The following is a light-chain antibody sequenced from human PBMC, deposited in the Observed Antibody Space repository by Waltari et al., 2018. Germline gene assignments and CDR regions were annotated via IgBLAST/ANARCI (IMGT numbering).Light chain of an antibody. CDR2: DVT. CDR1: GPDLGDFQY. V-gene: IGLV2-14*03. Sequence: QSALTQPASVSGSPGQSITTSCPGAGPDLGDFQYVSWYQQHPGKAPKLLIYDVTNRPSGVSDRFSGSKSGNTASLIISGLQAGDEADYYCGSYTITSLVVFGGGTRLTVL. CDR3: GSYTITSLVV. J-gene: IGLJ2*01.